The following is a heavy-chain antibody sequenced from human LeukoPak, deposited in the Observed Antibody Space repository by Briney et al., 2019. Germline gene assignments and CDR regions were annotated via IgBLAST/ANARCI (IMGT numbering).Heavy chain of an antibody. CDR2: INHSGST. D-gene: IGHD4-11*01. CDR3: ARGFYSNYGAYYMDV. Sequence: PSETLSLTCSAYGGSFSGYYWSWIRQPPGEGLEWIGEINHSGSTNYNPSLKSRVTISVDTSKNQFSLKVSSVTAADTAVYYCARGFYSNYGAYYMDVWGKGTTVTVSS. V-gene: IGHV4-34*01. CDR1: GGSFSGYY. J-gene: IGHJ6*03.